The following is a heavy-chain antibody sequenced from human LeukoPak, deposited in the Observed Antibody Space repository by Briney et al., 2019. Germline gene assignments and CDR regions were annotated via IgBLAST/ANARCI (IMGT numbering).Heavy chain of an antibody. J-gene: IGHJ4*02. CDR1: GFSFSSYG. V-gene: IGHV3-30*18. D-gene: IGHD1-14*01. CDR2: ISYDGSDK. CDR3: AKNWDRLDS. Sequence: GGSLRLSCAASGFSFSSYGMHWVRQAPGKALEWVALISYDGSDKYYADSVKGRFTISRDNSKNTLYLQMSSLRHEDTAVYYCAKNWDRLDSWGQGTLVTVSS.